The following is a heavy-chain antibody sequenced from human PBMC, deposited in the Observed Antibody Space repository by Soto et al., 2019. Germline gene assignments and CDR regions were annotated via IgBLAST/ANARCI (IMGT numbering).Heavy chain of an antibody. CDR2: MYYRGST. J-gene: IGHJ5*02. CDR1: GGSISSSRYY. CDR3: ARQTMYYDFWSGPNWFDP. Sequence: QLQLQESGPGLVQPSETLSLTCTVSGGSISSSRYYWGWIRQPPGKGLEWIGSMYYRGSTYYNPSLKSRVTISVDTSTTPFSLRLSSVTAADTAVYYCARQTMYYDFWSGPNWFDPWGQGTLVTVSS. D-gene: IGHD3-3*01. V-gene: IGHV4-39*01.